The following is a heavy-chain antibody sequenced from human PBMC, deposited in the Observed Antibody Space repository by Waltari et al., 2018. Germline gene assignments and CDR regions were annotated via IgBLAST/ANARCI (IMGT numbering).Heavy chain of an antibody. CDR1: GGSISSSTYY. Sequence: QLQLQESGPGLVKPSETLSLTCTVSGGSISSSTYYWGWIRQPPGKGLEWSGSIYYSGSTYYNPSLKSRVTISVDTSKNQFSLKLSSVTAADTAVYYCARSLRYNYYYYGMDVWGQGTTVTVSS. CDR2: IYYSGST. CDR3: ARSLRYNYYYYGMDV. D-gene: IGHD3-9*01. V-gene: IGHV4-39*01. J-gene: IGHJ6*02.